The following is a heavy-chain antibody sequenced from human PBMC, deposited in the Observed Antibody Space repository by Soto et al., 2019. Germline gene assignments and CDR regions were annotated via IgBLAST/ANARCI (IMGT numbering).Heavy chain of an antibody. D-gene: IGHD3-22*01. CDR2: IIPIFGTA. V-gene: IGHV1-69*01. CDR3: ARQQYYYDSSGYSNFDY. Sequence: QVQLVQSGAEVKKPRSSVKVSCKASGGTFSSYAISWVRQAPGQGLEWMGGIIPIFGTANYAQKFQGRVTITADESTSTAYMELSSLRSEDTAVYYCARQQYYYDSSGYSNFDYWGQGTLVTVSS. J-gene: IGHJ4*02. CDR1: GGTFSSYA.